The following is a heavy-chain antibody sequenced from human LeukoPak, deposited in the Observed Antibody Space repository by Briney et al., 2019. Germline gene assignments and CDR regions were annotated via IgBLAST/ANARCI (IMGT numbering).Heavy chain of an antibody. CDR2: ISSNGGST. Sequence: GGSLRLSCSASGFTFSSYAMHWVRQAPGKGLEYVSAISSNGGSTYYADSVKGRFTISRDNSKNTLYLQMSSLRAEDTAVYYCVKDQEVQPWFPLYYYYGMDVWGQGTTVTVSS. V-gene: IGHV3-64D*06. J-gene: IGHJ6*02. CDR1: GFTFSSYA. CDR3: VKDQEVQPWFPLYYYYGMDV. D-gene: IGHD5-18*01.